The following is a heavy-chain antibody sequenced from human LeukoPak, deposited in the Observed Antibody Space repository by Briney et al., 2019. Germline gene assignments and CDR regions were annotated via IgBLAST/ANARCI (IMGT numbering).Heavy chain of an antibody. J-gene: IGHJ3*02. CDR1: GVTFSSNY. D-gene: IGHD5-24*01. Sequence: GGSLRLSCAASGVTFSSNYMSWVRQAPGKGLEGVSVIYSGGSTYYSDSVTGRFTISRDNSKNTLYLQMNSLSAEDTAVYYCARDTGMATTMGDAFDIWGQGTMATVSS. CDR3: ARDTGMATTMGDAFDI. V-gene: IGHV3-53*01. CDR2: IYSGGST.